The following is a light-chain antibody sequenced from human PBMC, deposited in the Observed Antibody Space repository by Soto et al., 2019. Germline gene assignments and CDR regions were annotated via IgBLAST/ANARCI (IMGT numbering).Light chain of an antibody. V-gene: IGLV2-14*01. J-gene: IGLJ2*01. CDR3: SSYTSSSPHVV. CDR1: SSDVGGYNY. Sequence: QSALTQPASVSGSPGQSITISCTGTSSDVGGYNYVSWYQQHPGKAPKLMIYDASNRPSGVSNRFSGSKSGNTASLTISGLQAEDEADYYCSSYTSSSPHVVFGGGTKVTVL. CDR2: DAS.